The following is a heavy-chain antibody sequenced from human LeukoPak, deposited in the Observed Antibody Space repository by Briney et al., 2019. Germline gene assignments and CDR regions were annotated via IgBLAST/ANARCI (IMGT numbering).Heavy chain of an antibody. CDR2: IWYDGSNK. V-gene: IGHV3-33*01. D-gene: IGHD6-19*01. CDR3: APLAVAGTPRDY. Sequence: PGGSLRLSCAASGFTFSSYGMHRVRQAPGKGLEWVAVIWYDGSNKYYADSVKGRFTISRDNSKNTLYLQMNSLRAEDTAVYYCAPLAVAGTPRDYWGQGTLVTVFS. J-gene: IGHJ4*02. CDR1: GFTFSSYG.